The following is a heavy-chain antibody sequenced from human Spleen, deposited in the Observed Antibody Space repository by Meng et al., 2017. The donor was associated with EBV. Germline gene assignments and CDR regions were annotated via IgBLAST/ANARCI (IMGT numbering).Heavy chain of an antibody. CDR2: IHHSGTT. D-gene: IGHD4-17*01. CDR1: GDSISSNNW. V-gene: IGHV4-4*02. Sequence: HVQPPESAPGLVKPSGTLSLTCAVSGDSISSNNWSSWVRQPPGKGLEWIGEIHHSGTTNYNPSLKSRVTISVDKSKNQFSLQLTSVTAADTAVYFCARNGDYNPGLFWGQGTLVTVSS. J-gene: IGHJ4*02. CDR3: ARNGDYNPGLF.